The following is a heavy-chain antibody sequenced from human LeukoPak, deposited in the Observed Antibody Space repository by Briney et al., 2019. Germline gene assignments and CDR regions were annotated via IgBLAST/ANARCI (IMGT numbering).Heavy chain of an antibody. D-gene: IGHD1-26*01. J-gene: IGHJ4*02. CDR3: ARGKWGFQYYFDY. CDR1: GFTFSSYW. CDR2: INSDGSST. Sequence: GGSLRLSCAASGFTFSSYWMHWVRQAPGKGLVWVSRINSDGSSTTYADSVKGRFTISRDNAKNTLYLQMNSLRAEDTAVYYCARGKWGFQYYFDYWGQGTLVTVSS. V-gene: IGHV3-74*01.